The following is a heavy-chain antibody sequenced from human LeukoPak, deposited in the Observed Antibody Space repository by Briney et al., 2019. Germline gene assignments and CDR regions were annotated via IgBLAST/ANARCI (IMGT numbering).Heavy chain of an antibody. CDR2: IYYSGST. D-gene: IGHD3-9*01. V-gene: IGHV4-39*07. CDR3: ARDSSYYDILTGYYKGFDY. Sequence: SETLSLTCTVSGGSISSSSYYWGWIRQPPGKGLEWIGSIYYSGSTYYNPSLKSRVTISVDTSKNQFSLKLSSVTAADTAVYYCARDSSYYDILTGYYKGFDYWGQGTLVTVSS. CDR1: GGSISSSSYY. J-gene: IGHJ4*02.